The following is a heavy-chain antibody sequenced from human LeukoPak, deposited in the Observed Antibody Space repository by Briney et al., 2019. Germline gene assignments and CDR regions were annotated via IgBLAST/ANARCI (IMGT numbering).Heavy chain of an antibody. CDR3: ARVDIPMAGHAFDI. V-gene: IGHV4-34*01. CDR2: INHSGST. Sequence: SETLSLTCAVYGGSFSGYYWSWIRQPPGKGLEWIGEINHSGSTNYNPSLKSRVTISVDTSKNQFSLNLNSVTAADTAVYYCARVDIPMAGHAFDIWGQGTMVTVSS. D-gene: IGHD5-18*01. J-gene: IGHJ3*02. CDR1: GGSFSGYY.